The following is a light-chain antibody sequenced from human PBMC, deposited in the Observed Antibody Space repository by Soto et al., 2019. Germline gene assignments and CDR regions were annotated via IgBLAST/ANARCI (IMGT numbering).Light chain of an antibody. V-gene: IGKV3-15*01. Sequence: EAVLTQSPATLSVSPGEGATVSCRASQSVSSHLAWYQHKPGQAPRLLFYDASTRATGIPARFSGSGSGTEFTLTISSLQSEDFAVYYCQQYTNWPPNTFGQGTRLEI. CDR2: DAS. CDR1: QSVSSH. CDR3: QQYTNWPPNT. J-gene: IGKJ5*01.